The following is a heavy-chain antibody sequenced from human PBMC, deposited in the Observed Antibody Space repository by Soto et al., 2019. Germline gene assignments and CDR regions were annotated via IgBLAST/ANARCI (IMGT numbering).Heavy chain of an antibody. CDR1: GGSISSGGYY. Sequence: SETLSLTCTVSGGSISSGGYYWSWIRQHPGKGLEWIGYIYYSGSTYYNPSLKSRVTISVDTSKNQFSLKLSSVTAADTAVYYCARDRSAAFDIWGQGTMVTVSS. CDR2: IYYSGST. V-gene: IGHV4-31*03. CDR3: ARDRSAAFDI. J-gene: IGHJ3*02.